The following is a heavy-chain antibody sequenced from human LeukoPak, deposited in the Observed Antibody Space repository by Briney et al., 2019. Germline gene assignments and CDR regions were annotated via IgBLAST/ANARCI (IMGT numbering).Heavy chain of an antibody. Sequence: SETLSLTCTVSGGSISSHYWSWIRQPPGKGLEWIGYIYYSGSTNYNPSLKSRVTISVDTSKNRFSLKLSSVTAADTAVYYCARGAEDYYMDVWGKGTTVTVSS. CDR2: IYYSGST. CDR1: GGSISSHY. J-gene: IGHJ6*03. CDR3: ARGAEDYYMDV. V-gene: IGHV4-59*11.